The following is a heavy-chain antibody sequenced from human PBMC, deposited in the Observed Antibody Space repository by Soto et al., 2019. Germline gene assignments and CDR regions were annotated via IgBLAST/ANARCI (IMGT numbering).Heavy chain of an antibody. CDR2: IYWNDEK. CDR3: VHRGPWGRYRQGRFDP. V-gene: IGHV2-5*01. CDR1: GFSLATVGEG. Sequence: QITLKESGPTLVKPTPTLSLTCTVSGFSLATVGEGVGWVRQPPGKALEWLALIYWNDEKRFSPSLESRLTITKDTSKNQVVLTMTNMNSVDTARYSCVHRGPWGRYRQGRFDPWGQGTLVTVSS. D-gene: IGHD3-16*02. J-gene: IGHJ5*02.